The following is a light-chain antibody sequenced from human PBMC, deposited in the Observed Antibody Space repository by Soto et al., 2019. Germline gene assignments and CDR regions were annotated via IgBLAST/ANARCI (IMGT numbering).Light chain of an antibody. Sequence: QSVLTQPASVSGSPGQSITISCTGTSSDVGGYNYVSWYQQHPGKAPKLMIYEVSNRPSGVSNRFSGSKSGNTASPTISGLQAEDEADYYCSSYTSSIFYVFGTGTKLTVL. V-gene: IGLV2-14*01. CDR1: SSDVGGYNY. CDR2: EVS. J-gene: IGLJ1*01. CDR3: SSYTSSIFYV.